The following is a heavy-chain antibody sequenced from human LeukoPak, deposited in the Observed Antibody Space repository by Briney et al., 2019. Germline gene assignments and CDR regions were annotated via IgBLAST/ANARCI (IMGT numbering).Heavy chain of an antibody. D-gene: IGHD5-12*01. V-gene: IGHV3-30-3*01. CDR1: GFTFSSYA. J-gene: IGHJ5*02. CDR3: AKGRVGTPNWFDP. CDR2: ISYDGSNK. Sequence: PGRSLRLSCAASGFTFSSYAMHWVRQAPGKGLEWVAVISYDGSNKYYADSVKGRFTISRDNSKNTLYLQMDSLRAEDTAVYYCAKGRVGTPNWFDPWGQGTLVTVSS.